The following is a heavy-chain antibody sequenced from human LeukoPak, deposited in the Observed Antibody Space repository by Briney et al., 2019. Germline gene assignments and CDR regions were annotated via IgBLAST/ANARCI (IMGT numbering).Heavy chain of an antibody. D-gene: IGHD7-27*01. CDR1: GFTFSIYW. J-gene: IGHJ4*02. V-gene: IGHV3-74*01. CDR2: INSDGSST. Sequence: QPGGSLRLSCAASGFTFSIYWMHWVRQAPGKGLVWVSRINSDGSSTSYADSVKGRFTISRDNAKNTLYLQMNSLRAEDTAVYYCARGLSLTALGYWGQGTLVTVSS. CDR3: ARGLSLTALGY.